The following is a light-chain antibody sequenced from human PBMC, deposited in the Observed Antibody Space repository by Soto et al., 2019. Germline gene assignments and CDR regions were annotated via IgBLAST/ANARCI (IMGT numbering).Light chain of an antibody. Sequence: DIQMTQSPSSLSASIGDRVTATCRPSQNITKFLNWYQEKPGKAPKVLIYVTSNLQNGVPSRFTGSGTGTEFTLTISSLQPDDFATYYCQQTYSAPGTFGQGTRVEV. V-gene: IGKV1-39*01. CDR1: QNITKF. J-gene: IGKJ1*01. CDR3: QQTYSAPGT. CDR2: VTS.